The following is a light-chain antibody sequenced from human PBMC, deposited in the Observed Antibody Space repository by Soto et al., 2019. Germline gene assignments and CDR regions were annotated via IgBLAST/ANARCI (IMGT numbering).Light chain of an antibody. CDR3: TSWTTSTTII. Sequence: QSALTQPASVSGSPGQSITISCTGTRSDIGAYNFVSWYQQHPGKAPKLILYDVNIRPSGVSYRFSGSKSGNTASLTISGLQAEDEADYYCTSWTTSTTIIFGGGTKVTVL. CDR1: RSDIGAYNF. CDR2: DVN. V-gene: IGLV2-14*03. J-gene: IGLJ2*01.